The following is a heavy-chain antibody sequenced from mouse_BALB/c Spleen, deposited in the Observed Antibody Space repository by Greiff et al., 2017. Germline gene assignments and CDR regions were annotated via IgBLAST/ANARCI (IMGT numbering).Heavy chain of an antibody. J-gene: IGHJ4*01. D-gene: IGHD2-14*01. CDR1: GFSLTSYG. CDR2: IWAGGST. V-gene: IGHV2-9*02. CDR3: AREVRRFYYAMDY. Sequence: VQVVESGPGLVAPSQSLSITCTVSGFSLTSYGVHWVRQPPGKGLEWLGVIWAGGSTNYNSALMSRLSISKDNSKSQVFLKMNSLQTDDTAMYYCAREVRRFYYAMDYWGQGTSVTVSS.